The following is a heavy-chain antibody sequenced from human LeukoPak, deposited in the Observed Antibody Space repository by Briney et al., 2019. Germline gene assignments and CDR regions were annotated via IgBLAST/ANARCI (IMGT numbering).Heavy chain of an antibody. CDR1: GFTFSNYL. CDR2: ISHSGSSI. D-gene: IGHD3-3*01. CDR3: AKEPPDDFWSAPEAYYFDY. J-gene: IGHJ4*02. Sequence: PGGSLRLSCVASGFTFSNYLMNWVRQAPGKGLEWVSGISHSGSSIYYADSVKGRFTISRDNSKNTLYLQMNSLRAEDTAVYYCAKEPPDDFWSAPEAYYFDYWGQGTLVTVSS. V-gene: IGHV3-23*01.